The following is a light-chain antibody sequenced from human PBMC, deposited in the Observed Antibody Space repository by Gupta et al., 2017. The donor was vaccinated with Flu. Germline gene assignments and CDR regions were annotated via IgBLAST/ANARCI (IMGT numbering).Light chain of an antibody. V-gene: IGLV3-1*01. CDR2: QDD. J-gene: IGLJ2*01. Sequence: SPGKTASITCSGDRWGNKYVCWYQQGPGQSPVLVIYQDDKRPSGIPERFSGSNSGNTATLTISGTQAMDEADYYCQACDGTTVVFGGGTKLTVL. CDR1: RWGNKY. CDR3: QACDGTTVV.